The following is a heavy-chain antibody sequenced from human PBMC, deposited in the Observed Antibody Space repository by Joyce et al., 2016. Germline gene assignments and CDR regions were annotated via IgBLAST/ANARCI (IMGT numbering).Heavy chain of an antibody. J-gene: IGHJ4*02. CDR3: ASPGTRY. CDR2: IKKDGSER. D-gene: IGHD1-14*01. Sequence: EVHLVESGGGLVQHGGSLRLSCAASGFTFSSYWMSWVRQAPGKGLEWGAKIKKDGSERYYVESGKGRFTISRDNTKNSLYLQMNSLRVEDTAVYYCASPGTRYWGQGTLVTVSS. V-gene: IGHV3-7*03. CDR1: GFTFSSYW.